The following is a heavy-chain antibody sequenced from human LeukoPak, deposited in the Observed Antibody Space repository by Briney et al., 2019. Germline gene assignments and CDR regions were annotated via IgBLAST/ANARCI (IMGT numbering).Heavy chain of an antibody. J-gene: IGHJ4*02. CDR3: ARDFLRGAPDYFDH. CDR2: IGYDGVNK. Sequence: GGSLRLSCAASVFTFSSYAMSWVRQAPGKGLEWVAVIGYDGVNKFYTDSVEGRFTISRDDSKNTRYLQMDSLRAEDTALYYCARDFLRGAPDYFDHWGQGTLVTVSS. D-gene: IGHD3-10*01. CDR1: VFTFSSYA. V-gene: IGHV3-30*04.